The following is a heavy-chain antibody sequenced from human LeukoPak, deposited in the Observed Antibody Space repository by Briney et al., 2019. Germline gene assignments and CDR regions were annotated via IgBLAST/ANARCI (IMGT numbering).Heavy chain of an antibody. J-gene: IGHJ4*02. V-gene: IGHV4-61*03. D-gene: IGHD5-24*01. Sequence: SETLSLTCTVSGGSISSGGYYWSWIRQPPGKGLEWIGYVYYSGSTNYNPSLKSRVTISVDTSKTYFSLKLSSVTAADTAVYYCARASLYNDYYFDSWGRGTLVTVSS. CDR3: ARASLYNDYYFDS. CDR2: VYYSGST. CDR1: GGSISSGGYY.